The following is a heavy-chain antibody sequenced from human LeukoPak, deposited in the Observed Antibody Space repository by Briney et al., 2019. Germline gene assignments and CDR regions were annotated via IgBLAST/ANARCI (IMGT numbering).Heavy chain of an antibody. J-gene: IGHJ4*02. CDR2: SYPGDSDT. D-gene: IGHD3-22*01. V-gene: IGHV5-51*01. Sequence: GESLKISCKGSGYSFTNYWIGWGRQMPGKGLEWMGTSYPGDSDTRYRPSFQGHVTISADKSISTAYLQWSSLKASDTAMYYCARLGVEAYDSSGYYYFDYWGQGALVTVSS. CDR1: GYSFTNYW. CDR3: ARLGVEAYDSSGYYYFDY.